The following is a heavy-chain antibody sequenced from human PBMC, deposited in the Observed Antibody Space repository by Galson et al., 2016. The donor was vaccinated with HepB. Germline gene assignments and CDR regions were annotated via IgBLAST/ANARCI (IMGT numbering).Heavy chain of an antibody. V-gene: IGHV3-33*01. CDR2: IWYDGTHI. Sequence: FTFSSYAMHWVRQAPGKGLEWVAVIWYDGTHIYYADSVKGRFTISRDNSKKTLYLQLNSLRAEDTALYYCARDTITSRAYYYNMDVWGKGTTVTVSS. CDR3: ARDTITSRAYYYNMDV. D-gene: IGHD5-24*01. J-gene: IGHJ6*03. CDR1: FTFSSYA.